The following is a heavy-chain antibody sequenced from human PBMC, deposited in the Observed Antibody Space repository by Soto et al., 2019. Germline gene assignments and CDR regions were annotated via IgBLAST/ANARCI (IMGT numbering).Heavy chain of an antibody. CDR2: IYYIGST. J-gene: IGHJ4*02. Sequence: PSETLSLTCTVSGGSVISGSYYWSWIRQPPGKGLEWIGYIYYIGSTNYNPSLKSRVTISVDTSKNQFSLKLSSVTAADTAVYYCPSSSPITTVTTPGPPSNSIDYLGQGTLLTVSS. CDR1: GGSVISGSYY. CDR3: PSSSPITTVTTPGPPSNSIDY. V-gene: IGHV4-61*01. D-gene: IGHD4-17*01.